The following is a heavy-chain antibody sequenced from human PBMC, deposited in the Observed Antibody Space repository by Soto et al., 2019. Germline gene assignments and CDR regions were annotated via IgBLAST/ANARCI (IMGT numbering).Heavy chain of an antibody. V-gene: IGHV4-34*01. J-gene: IGHJ4*02. CDR1: GGSFSGYY. D-gene: IGHD5-18*01. CDR2: INHSGST. Sequence: SETLSLTCAVYGGSFSGYYWSWIRQPPGKGLEWIGEINHSGSTNYNPSLKSRATISVDTSKNQFSLKLSSVTAADTAVYYCARGNTAMAKGFDYWGQGTLVTVSS. CDR3: ARGNTAMAKGFDY.